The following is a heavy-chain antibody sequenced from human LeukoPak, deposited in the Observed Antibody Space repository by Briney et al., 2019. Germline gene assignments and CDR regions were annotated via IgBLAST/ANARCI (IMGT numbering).Heavy chain of an antibody. CDR1: GFVFRSYA. D-gene: IGHD2-21*02. J-gene: IGHJ4*02. CDR3: ARDFSGDYYFDY. V-gene: IGHV3-23*01. Sequence: GGSLRLSCAASGFVFRSYAMSWVRQAPGKGLEWVSGISSSGGSTYHADSVRGRFTISRDNSKNTLYLQMNSLRAEDTAVYYCARDFSGDYYFDYWGQGTLVTVSS. CDR2: ISSSGGST.